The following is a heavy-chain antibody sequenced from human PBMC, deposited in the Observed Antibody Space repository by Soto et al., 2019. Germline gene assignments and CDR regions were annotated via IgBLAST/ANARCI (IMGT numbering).Heavy chain of an antibody. J-gene: IGHJ6*02. D-gene: IGHD2-2*01. Sequence: SQTLSLPCAISGDSVSSNSAAWNWIRQSPSRGLEWLGRTYYRSKWYNDYAVSVKSRITINPDTSKNQFSLQLNSVTPEDTAVYYCARDLGYCSSTSCPTYYYYYGMDVWGQGTTVTVSS. CDR3: ARDLGYCSSTSCPTYYYYYGMDV. V-gene: IGHV6-1*01. CDR2: TYYRSKWYN. CDR1: GDSVSSNSAA.